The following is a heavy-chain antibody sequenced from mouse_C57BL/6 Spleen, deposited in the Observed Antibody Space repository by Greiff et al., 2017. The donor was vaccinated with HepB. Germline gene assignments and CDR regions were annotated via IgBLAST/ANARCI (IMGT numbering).Heavy chain of an antibody. CDR2: ISYDGSN. Sequence: EVQLVESGPGLVKPSQSLSLTCSVTGYSITSGYYWNWIRQFPGNKLEWMGYISYDGSNNYNPSLKNRISITRDTSKNQFSLKLNSVTTEDTATYYCAREGDYYGSSWYFDVWGTGTTVTVSS. D-gene: IGHD1-1*01. CDR3: AREGDYYGSSWYFDV. J-gene: IGHJ1*03. CDR1: GYSITSGYY. V-gene: IGHV3-6*01.